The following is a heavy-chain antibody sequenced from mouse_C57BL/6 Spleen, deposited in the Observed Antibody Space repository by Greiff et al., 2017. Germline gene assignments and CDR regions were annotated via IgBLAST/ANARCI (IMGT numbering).Heavy chain of an antibody. CDR3: EAHYSGSSRFAY. V-gene: IGHV1-50*01. Sequence: QVQLQQPGAELVKPGASVKLSCKASGYTFTSYWMQWVKQRPGQGLEWIGEIVPSHSYTNSNQKFKGKATLTVDTPSSTAYMQLSSLTSEDSAVYYCEAHYSGSSRFAYWGQGTLVPVSA. CDR1: GYTFTSYW. CDR2: IVPSHSYT. J-gene: IGHJ3*01. D-gene: IGHD1-1*01.